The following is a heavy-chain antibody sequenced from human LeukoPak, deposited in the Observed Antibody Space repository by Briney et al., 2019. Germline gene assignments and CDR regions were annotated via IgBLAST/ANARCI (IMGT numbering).Heavy chain of an antibody. J-gene: IGHJ4*02. Sequence: SETLSLTCTVSGGSVSSGSYYWSWIRQPPGKGLEWIGYIYYSGSTNYNPSHKSRVTISVDTSKNQFSLKLSSVTAADTAVYYCASAHYDYVWGSYRPFDYWGQGTLVTVSS. D-gene: IGHD3-16*02. CDR2: IYYSGST. CDR1: GGSVSSGSYY. CDR3: ASAHYDYVWGSYRPFDY. V-gene: IGHV4-61*01.